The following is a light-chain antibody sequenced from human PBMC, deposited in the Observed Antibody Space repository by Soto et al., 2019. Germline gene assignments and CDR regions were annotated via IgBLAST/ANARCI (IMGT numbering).Light chain of an antibody. V-gene: IGKV3-20*01. CDR2: GAS. CDR1: QSVTSSY. J-gene: IGKJ3*01. Sequence: EIVLTQSPGTLSFSPGERATLTCRASQSVTSSYLAWFQQKPGQAPRLLIYGASSRAIGIPDRFSGSGSGTAFTLTISRLEPEDFAVYYCEQYANAPFTFGPGTKVDIK. CDR3: EQYANAPFT.